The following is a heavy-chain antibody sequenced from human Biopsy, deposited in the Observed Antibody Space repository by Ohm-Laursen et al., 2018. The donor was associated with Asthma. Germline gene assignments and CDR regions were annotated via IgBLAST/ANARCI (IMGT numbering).Heavy chain of an antibody. D-gene: IGHD6-13*01. V-gene: IGHV4-39*01. Sequence: SETLSLTCSLSSGSGGYMRSGNHYWGWIRQPPGKGLEWIGSIYYSGTTYYNPSLESRVTVSADTSKNHYSLNLSLVTAADTAVYYCVRGSSSWHHGPFHYYYGLDVWGQGTTATVSS. CDR2: IYYSGTT. CDR1: SGSGGYMRSGNHY. CDR3: VRGSSSWHHGPFHYYYGLDV. J-gene: IGHJ6*02.